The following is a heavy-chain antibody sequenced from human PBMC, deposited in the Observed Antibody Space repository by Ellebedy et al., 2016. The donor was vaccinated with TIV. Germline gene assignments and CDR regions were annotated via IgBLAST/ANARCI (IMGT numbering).Heavy chain of an antibody. CDR2: INHIGST. CDR3: ARGRSHSLGDIVVVPSAFYSYYYMDV. V-gene: IGHV4-34*01. Sequence: SETLSLXXAVYGGSFSYHYWSWIRQPPGKGLEWIGEINHIGSTNYDPSLKGRVTISVDTSKSQFSLKLSSVTATDTAVYYCARGRSHSLGDIVVVPSAFYSYYYMDVWGKGTTVTVSS. CDR1: GGSFSYHY. J-gene: IGHJ6*03. D-gene: IGHD2-2*01.